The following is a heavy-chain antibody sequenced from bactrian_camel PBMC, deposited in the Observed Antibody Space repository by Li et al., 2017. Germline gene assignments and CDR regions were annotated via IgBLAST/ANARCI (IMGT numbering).Heavy chain of an antibody. CDR2: IGSGGGGGTT. J-gene: IGHJ4*01. V-gene: IGHV3S40*01. D-gene: IGHD2*01. Sequence: VQLVESGGGLVQPGGSLRLSCAASGFTFSGYAMSWVRQAPGKGLEWVSAIGSGGGGGTTYYADSMKGRFTISRDNATNTVYLQMNSLKPEDTAVYYCVSLVGRPLVRQGTQVTVS. CDR1: GFTFSGYA.